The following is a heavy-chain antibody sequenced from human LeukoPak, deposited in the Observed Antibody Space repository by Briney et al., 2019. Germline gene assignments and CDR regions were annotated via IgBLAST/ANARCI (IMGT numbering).Heavy chain of an antibody. CDR2: IYYSGST. CDR3: AREASPMVRGATYYYGMDV. J-gene: IGHJ6*02. CDR1: GGSISSGDYY. Sequence: PSETLSLTCTVSGGSISSGDYYWSWIRQPPGKGLEWIGYIYYSGSTYYNPSLKSRVTISVDTSKNQFSLKLSSVTAADTAVYYCAREASPMVRGATYYYGMDVWGQGTTVTVSS. V-gene: IGHV4-30-4*01. D-gene: IGHD3-10*01.